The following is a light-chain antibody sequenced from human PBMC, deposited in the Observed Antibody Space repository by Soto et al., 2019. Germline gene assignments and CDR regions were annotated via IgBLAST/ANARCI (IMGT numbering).Light chain of an antibody. J-gene: IGKJ1*01. CDR2: GAS. V-gene: IGKV1-6*01. CDR1: QDDRHH. CDR3: LQDSRYSWT. Sequence: AIQMTQSPSSLSASVGDRVTISCRASQDDRHHIGWYQQTPGKAPKLLIYGASSLHSGVPSRFSGSGYGTDFTLTISSLQPEDSATYFCLQDSRYSWTFGQGTKVEVK.